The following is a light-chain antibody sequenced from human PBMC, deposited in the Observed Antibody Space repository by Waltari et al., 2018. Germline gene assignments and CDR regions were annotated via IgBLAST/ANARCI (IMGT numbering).Light chain of an antibody. CDR2: EGS. V-gene: IGLV2-23*01. Sequence: QSALTQPASVSGSPGQSIPISCTGTSTHVGSYHLVPWYQQPPGKAPKLMIYEGSKRPSGVSNRFSGSKSGNTASLTISGLQAEDEADYYCCSYAGSSTYVFGTGTKVTVL. J-gene: IGLJ1*01. CDR1: STHVGSYHL. CDR3: CSYAGSSTYV.